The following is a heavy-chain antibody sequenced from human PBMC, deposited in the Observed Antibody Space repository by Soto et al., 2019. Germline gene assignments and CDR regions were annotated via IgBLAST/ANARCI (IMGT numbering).Heavy chain of an antibody. J-gene: IGHJ3*02. CDR2: ISAYNGNT. CDR3: ARDSRDYYDSSGSNLDAFDI. V-gene: IGHV1-18*01. D-gene: IGHD3-22*01. CDR1: GYTFTSYG. Sequence: ASVKVSCKASGYTFTSYGISWVRQAPGQGLEWMGWISAYNGNTNYAQKLQGRVTMTTDTSTSTAYMELRSLRSDDTAVYYCARDSRDYYDSSGSNLDAFDIWGQGTMVTV.